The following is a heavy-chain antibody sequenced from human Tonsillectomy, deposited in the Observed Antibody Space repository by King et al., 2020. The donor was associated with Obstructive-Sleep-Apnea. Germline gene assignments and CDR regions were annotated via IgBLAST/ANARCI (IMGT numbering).Heavy chain of an antibody. J-gene: IGHJ6*02. D-gene: IGHD5-18*01. V-gene: IGHV4-59*01. Sequence: QLQESGPGLVKPSETLSLTCTVSGGSISSYYWSWIRQPPGKGLEWMGYIYYSGTTNYNPSLKSRVTISVDTSKNQFSLKLSSVTAADTAVYYCAGIYTYGSAYHGLDVWGQGTTVTVSS. CDR3: AGIYTYGSAYHGLDV. CDR1: GGSISSYY. CDR2: IYYSGTT.